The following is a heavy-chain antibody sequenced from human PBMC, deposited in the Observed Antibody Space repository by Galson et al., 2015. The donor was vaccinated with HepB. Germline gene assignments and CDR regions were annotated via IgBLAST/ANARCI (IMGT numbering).Heavy chain of an antibody. J-gene: IGHJ6*02. D-gene: IGHD2/OR15-2a*01. CDR2: ISFDGRDK. CDR1: GFTFSAFP. CDR3: ARGPFCNRIVCYGETRAYYYFALDV. V-gene: IGHV3-30*04. Sequence: LRLSCAASGFTFSAFPMHWVRQSPGQGLEWVALISFDGRDKYYADSVKGRFTISRDKSKNTLELQMNSLRTDDTAVYYCARGPFCNRIVCYGETRAYYYFALDVWGQGTTVTVSS.